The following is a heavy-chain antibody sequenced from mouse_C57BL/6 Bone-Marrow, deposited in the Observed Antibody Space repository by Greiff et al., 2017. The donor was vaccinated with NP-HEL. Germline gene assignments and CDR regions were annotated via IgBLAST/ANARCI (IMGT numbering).Heavy chain of an antibody. CDR3: ARTTMITTRRFRYAMDY. J-gene: IGHJ4*01. CDR2: IYPGSGST. D-gene: IGHD2-4*01. Sequence: QVQLQQPGAELVKPGASVKMSCKASGYTFTSYWITWVKQRPGQGLAWIGDIYPGSGSTNYNEKFKSKATLTVDTSSSTAYMQLSSLTSKDSAVSYCARTTMITTRRFRYAMDYWGQGTSVTVSS. CDR1: GYTFTSYW. V-gene: IGHV1-55*01.